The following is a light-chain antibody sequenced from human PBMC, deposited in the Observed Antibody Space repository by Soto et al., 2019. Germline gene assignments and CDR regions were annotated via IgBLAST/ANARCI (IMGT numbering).Light chain of an antibody. CDR1: SSDVGSYNF. V-gene: IGLV2-8*01. Sequence: QSVLTQPASVSGSPGQSITISCTGTSSDVGSYNFVSWYQQYPGKVPKLMIYEVSKRPSGVPDRFSGSKSGNTASLTVSGLQAEDEADYYCSSYAGSNNVVFGGGTKLTVL. CDR2: EVS. CDR3: SSYAGSNNVV. J-gene: IGLJ2*01.